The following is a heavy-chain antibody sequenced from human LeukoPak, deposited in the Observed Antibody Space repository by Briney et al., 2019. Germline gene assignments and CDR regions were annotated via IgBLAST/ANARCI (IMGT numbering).Heavy chain of an antibody. J-gene: IGHJ4*02. D-gene: IGHD4-11*01. CDR1: GGSISSSSYY. CDR2: IYYSGST. CDR3: ARGTTVTRDFDY. Sequence: PSETLSLTCTVSGGSISSSSYYWGWIRQPPGKGLEWIGSIYYSGSTYYNPSLKSRVTISVDTSKNQLSLKLSSVTAADTAVYYCARGTTVTRDFDYWGQGTLVTVSS. V-gene: IGHV4-39*01.